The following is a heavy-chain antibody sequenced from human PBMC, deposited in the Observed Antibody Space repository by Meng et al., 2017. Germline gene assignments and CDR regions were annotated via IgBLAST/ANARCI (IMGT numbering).Heavy chain of an antibody. CDR2: AYYRSKWYH. Sequence: LEQSGPGLVKPRQTLSLICAISGDSVSSNSAAWNWIRQSPSRGLEWLGRAYYRSKWYHDYAESVKSRISIDPDTSKNQFSLQLRSVTPEDSAVYYCARGSYSFDSWGQRTLVTVSS. CDR1: GDSVSSNSAA. V-gene: IGHV6-1*01. J-gene: IGHJ4*02. CDR3: ARGSYSFDS. D-gene: IGHD1-26*01.